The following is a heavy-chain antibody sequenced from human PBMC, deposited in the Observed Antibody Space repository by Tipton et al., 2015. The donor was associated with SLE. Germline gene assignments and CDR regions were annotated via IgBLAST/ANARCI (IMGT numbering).Heavy chain of an antibody. CDR3: ARGGSGYPALVNS. V-gene: IGHV1-8*01. CDR2: MNPNSGNT. CDR1: GYTFSTYD. D-gene: IGHD5-12*01. Sequence: QVQLVQSGAEVKKPGASVKVSCKASGYTFSTYDINWVRQAPGQGLEWMGWMNPNSGNTGYAQKFQGRLTMTSDTSISTAYMELSSLSSEDTAIYYCARGGSGYPALVNSWGQGTLVTASS. J-gene: IGHJ4*02.